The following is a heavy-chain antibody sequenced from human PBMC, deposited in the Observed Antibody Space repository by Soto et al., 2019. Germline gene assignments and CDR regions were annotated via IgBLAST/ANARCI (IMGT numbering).Heavy chain of an antibody. CDR3: AREIPHPQSNWLDP. Sequence: PSETLSLTCTVSGGSISSGGYYWSWIRQHPGKGLEWIGYIYYSGSTYYNPSLKSRVTISVDTSKNQFSLKLKSVTPEDTAVYYCAREIPHPQSNWLDPWGQGTLVAVSS. CDR2: IYYSGST. J-gene: IGHJ5*02. V-gene: IGHV4-31*03. CDR1: GGSISSGGYY.